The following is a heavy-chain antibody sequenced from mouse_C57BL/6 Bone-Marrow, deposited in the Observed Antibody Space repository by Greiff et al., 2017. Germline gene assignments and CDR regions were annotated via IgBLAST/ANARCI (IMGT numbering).Heavy chain of an antibody. D-gene: IGHD1-1*01. V-gene: IGHV1-52*01. CDR3: ARYYYGSSYGYYFDY. CDR2: IDPSDSET. J-gene: IGHJ2*01. CDR1: GYTFTNYW. Sequence: QVQLQQPGAELVRPGSSVKLSCKASGYTFTNYWMHWVKQRPIQGLEWIGNIDPSDSETKYNQKFKDKATLTVDKSSSTAYMQFSSLTSEDSAVYYGARYYYGSSYGYYFDYWGQGTTLTVSS.